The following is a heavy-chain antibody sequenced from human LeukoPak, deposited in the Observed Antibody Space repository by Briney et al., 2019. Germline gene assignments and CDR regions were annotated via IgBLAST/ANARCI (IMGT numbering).Heavy chain of an antibody. CDR1: GGSISNYY. D-gene: IGHD4-11*01. Sequence: KSSETLSLTCTVSGGSISNYYWSWIRQPPGKGLEWIGYIYNSGSTNYNPSLKSRVTMSVDTSKNQFSLKLSSVTAADTAVYYCTRDYSTSYYYYGMDVWGQGTTVTVSS. J-gene: IGHJ6*02. CDR2: IYNSGST. CDR3: TRDYSTSYYYYGMDV. V-gene: IGHV4-59*01.